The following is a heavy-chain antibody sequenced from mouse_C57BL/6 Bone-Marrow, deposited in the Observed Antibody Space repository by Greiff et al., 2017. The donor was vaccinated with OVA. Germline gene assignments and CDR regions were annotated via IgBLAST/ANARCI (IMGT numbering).Heavy chain of an antibody. J-gene: IGHJ2*01. V-gene: IGHV1-82*01. CDR1: GYAFSSSW. Sequence: VQLQQSGPELVKPGASVKISCKASGYAFSSSWMNWVKQRPGTGLEWIGRIYPGDGDTNYNGKFKGKATLTADKSSSTAYMQLSSLTSEDSAVYFCARSRNFDYWGQGTTLTVSS. CDR2: IYPGDGDT. CDR3: ARSRNFDY.